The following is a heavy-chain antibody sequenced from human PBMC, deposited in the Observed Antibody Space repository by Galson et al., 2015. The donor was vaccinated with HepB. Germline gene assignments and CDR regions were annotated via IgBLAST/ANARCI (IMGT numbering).Heavy chain of an antibody. V-gene: IGHV3-30*02. CDR3: AKDEYYDILNRPGDAFDI. J-gene: IGHJ3*02. Sequence: SLRLSCAASGFTFSSYGMHWVRQAPGKGLEWVAFIRYDGSNKYYADSVKGRFTISRDNSKNTLYLQMNSLRAEDTAVYYCAKDEYYDILNRPGDAFDIWGQGTMVTVSS. CDR1: GFTFSSYG. D-gene: IGHD3-9*01. CDR2: IRYDGSNK.